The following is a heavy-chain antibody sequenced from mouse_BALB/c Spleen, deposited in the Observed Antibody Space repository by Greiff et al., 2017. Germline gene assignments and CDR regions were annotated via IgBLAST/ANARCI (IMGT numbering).Heavy chain of an antibody. Sequence: QVQLQQSGAELVRPGVSVKISCKGSGYTFTDYAMHWVKQSHAKSLEWIGVISTYYGDASYNQKFKGKATMTVDKSSSTAYMELARLTSEDSAIYNCARQLGLLYFDYWGQGTTLTVSS. CDR1: GYTFTDYA. V-gene: IGHV1S137*01. D-gene: IGHD3-1*01. CDR3: ARQLGLLYFDY. J-gene: IGHJ2*01. CDR2: ISTYYGDA.